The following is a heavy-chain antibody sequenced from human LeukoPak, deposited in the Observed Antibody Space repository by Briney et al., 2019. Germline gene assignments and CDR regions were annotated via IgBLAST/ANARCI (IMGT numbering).Heavy chain of an antibody. CDR1: GFTFSSYW. V-gene: IGHV3-7*01. Sequence: PGGSLRLSCAASGFTFSSYWMSWVRQAPGKGLEWVANIKQDGSEKYYVDSVKGRFTISRDNAKNPLYLQMNSLRAEDTAVYYCARDLVVVVPAVTYGYYYYGMDVWGQGTTVTVSS. J-gene: IGHJ6*02. CDR2: IKQDGSEK. D-gene: IGHD2-2*01. CDR3: ARDLVVVVPAVTYGYYYYGMDV.